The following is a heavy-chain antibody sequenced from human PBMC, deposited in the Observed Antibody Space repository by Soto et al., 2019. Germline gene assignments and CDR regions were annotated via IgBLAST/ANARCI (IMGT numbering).Heavy chain of an antibody. D-gene: IGHD2-2*02. CDR3: ARSYCSSTSCYRGDDAFDI. V-gene: IGHV4-4*02. CDR1: SGSISSSNW. CDR2: IYHSGST. J-gene: IGHJ3*02. Sequence: QVQLQESGPGLVKPSGTLSLTCAVSSGSISSSNWWSWVRQPPGKGLEWIGEIYHSGSTTYNPSLKSRVTISVYKSNNQFSLKLSSVTAADTAVYYCARSYCSSTSCYRGDDAFDIWGQGTMVTVSS.